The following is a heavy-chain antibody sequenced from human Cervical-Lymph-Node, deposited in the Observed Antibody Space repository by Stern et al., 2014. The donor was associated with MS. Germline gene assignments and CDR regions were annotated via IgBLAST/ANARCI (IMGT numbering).Heavy chain of an antibody. V-gene: IGHV1-69*01. CDR1: GGTLNNYA. J-gene: IGHJ4*02. Sequence: VQLVESGAEVQKPGSSVKVSCRASGGTLNNYAIAWVRQARGQGLEWMGGIIPILGTSTYAQKFQDRVTITADGFSTTAYMELSSLRSEDTAVYYCARDRSLGVTPFFDLWGQGTLVTVSS. CDR3: ARDRSLGVTPFFDL. CDR2: IIPILGTS.